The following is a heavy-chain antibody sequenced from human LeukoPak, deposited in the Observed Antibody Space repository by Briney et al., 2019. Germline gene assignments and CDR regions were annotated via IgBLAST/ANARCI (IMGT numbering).Heavy chain of an antibody. J-gene: IGHJ4*02. V-gene: IGHV3-30*18. CDR3: AKGEQWLAPIEFDY. CDR1: GFTFSSYG. D-gene: IGHD6-19*01. CDR2: ISYDGSNK. Sequence: GRSLRLSCAASGFTFSSYGMHWVRQAPGEGLEWVAVISYDGSNKYYADSVKGRFTISRDNSKNTLYLQMNSLRAEDTAVYYCAKGEQWLAPIEFDYWGQGTLVTVSS.